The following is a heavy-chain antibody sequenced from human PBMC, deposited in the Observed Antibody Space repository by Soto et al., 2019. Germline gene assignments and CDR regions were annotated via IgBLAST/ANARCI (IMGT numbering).Heavy chain of an antibody. CDR2: IYYSGST. J-gene: IGHJ4*02. V-gene: IGHV4-39*01. Sequence: SETLSLTCTVSGGSISSSSYYWGWIRQPPGKGLEWIGRIYYSGSTYYNPSLKSRVTISVDTSKNQFSLKLSSVTAADTAVYYCASDRNFYGDYGGVNYWGQGTLVTVSS. D-gene: IGHD4-17*01. CDR3: ASDRNFYGDYGGVNY. CDR1: GGSISSSSYY.